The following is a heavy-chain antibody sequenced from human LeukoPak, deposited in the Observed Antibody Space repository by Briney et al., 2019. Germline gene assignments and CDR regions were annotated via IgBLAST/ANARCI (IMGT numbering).Heavy chain of an antibody. CDR3: AKALEQETVIALDS. D-gene: IGHD6-13*01. V-gene: IGHV3-23*01. J-gene: IGHJ4*02. CDR1: GFTVSSNY. CDR2: ISGSGGST. Sequence: GGSLRLSCAASGFTVSSNYMSWVRQAPGKGLEWVSAISGSGGSTYYADSVKGRFTISRDNSKNTLYLQMNSLRAEDTSIYFCAKALEQETVIALDSWGQGTLVTVSS.